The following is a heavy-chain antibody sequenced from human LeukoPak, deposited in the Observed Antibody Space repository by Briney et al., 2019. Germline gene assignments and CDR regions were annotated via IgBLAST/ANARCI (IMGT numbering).Heavy chain of an antibody. J-gene: IGHJ5*02. V-gene: IGHV4-34*01. CDR1: GGSFSGYY. Sequence: SETLSLTCAVYGGSFSGYYWSWIRQPPGKGLEWIGEINHSGSTNYNPSLKSRVTISVDTSKNQFSLKLSSVTAADTAVCYCARETGYCSGGSCYSSWFDPWGQGTLVTVSS. CDR2: INHSGST. D-gene: IGHD2-15*01. CDR3: ARETGYCSGGSCYSSWFDP.